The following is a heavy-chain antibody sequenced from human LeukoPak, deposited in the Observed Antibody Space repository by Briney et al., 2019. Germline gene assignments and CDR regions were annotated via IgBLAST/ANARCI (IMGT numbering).Heavy chain of an antibody. Sequence: SVKVSCKASGGTFSSYAISWVRQAPGQGLEWMGGIIPIFGTANYAQKLQGRVTITADESTSTAYMELSSLRSEDTAVYYCARDSGEAGFHAFDIWGQGTMVTVSS. V-gene: IGHV1-69*13. CDR3: ARDSGEAGFHAFDI. D-gene: IGHD1-14*01. J-gene: IGHJ3*02. CDR1: GGTFSSYA. CDR2: IIPIFGTA.